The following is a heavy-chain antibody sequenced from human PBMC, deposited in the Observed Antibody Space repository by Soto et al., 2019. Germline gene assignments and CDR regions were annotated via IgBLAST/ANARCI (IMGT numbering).Heavy chain of an antibody. J-gene: IGHJ4*02. CDR3: ARGEWWLFDY. Sequence: QVQLVQSGAEEKKPGASVKVSCKASGYTFTSYAIHWVRQAPGHRLEWMGWINAGNGNTKYSQKFQGRVTITRDTSASTAYMELSSLKSEDTAVYYCARGEWWLFDYWGQGTLVTVSS. CDR1: GYTFTSYA. V-gene: IGHV1-3*05. D-gene: IGHD2-8*01. CDR2: INAGNGNT.